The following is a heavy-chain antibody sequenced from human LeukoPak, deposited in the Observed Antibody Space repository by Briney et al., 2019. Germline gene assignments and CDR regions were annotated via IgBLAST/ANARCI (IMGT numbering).Heavy chain of an antibody. J-gene: IGHJ4*02. Sequence: GSLRLSCAASGFTFRNYWMGWVRQAPGKGLEWVANTKPDGSAEYYADSVRGRFTTSRDNANNFLYLQMNSLRAEDTAVYYCARDGGLDYWGQGTLVTVSS. D-gene: IGHD2-15*01. CDR1: GFTFRNYW. CDR3: ARDGGLDY. V-gene: IGHV3-7*01. CDR2: TKPDGSAE.